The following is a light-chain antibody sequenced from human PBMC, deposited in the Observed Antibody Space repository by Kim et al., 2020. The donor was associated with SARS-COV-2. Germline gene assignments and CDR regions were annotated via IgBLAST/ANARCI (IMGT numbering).Light chain of an antibody. Sequence: SVGDRVTITCRASQSISSWLAWYQQKPGKAPKLLIYKTSSLESGVPSRFGGSGSGTQFALTISSLQPDDFATYYCQQYYSYFVTFGQGTKVDIK. CDR1: QSISSW. V-gene: IGKV1-5*03. CDR2: KTS. J-gene: IGKJ1*01. CDR3: QQYYSYFVT.